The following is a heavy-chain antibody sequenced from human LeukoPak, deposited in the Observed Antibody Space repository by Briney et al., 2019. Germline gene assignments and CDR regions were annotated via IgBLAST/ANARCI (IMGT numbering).Heavy chain of an antibody. J-gene: IGHJ6*03. CDR2: IYPGDSDT. V-gene: IGHV5-51*01. Sequence: GESLKISCKGSGYSFTSYWIGWVRQMPGKGLGWMGIIYPGDSDTRHSPSFQGQVTISADKSISTAYLQWSSLKASHTAMYYCARHQGDYAYYYYYMDVWGKGTTVTVSS. CDR3: ARHQGDYAYYYYYMDV. CDR1: GYSFTSYW. D-gene: IGHD4-17*01.